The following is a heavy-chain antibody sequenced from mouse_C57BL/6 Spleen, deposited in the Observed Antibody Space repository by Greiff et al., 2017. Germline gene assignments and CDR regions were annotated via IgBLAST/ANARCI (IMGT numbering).Heavy chain of an antibody. V-gene: IGHV1-64*01. Sequence: QVQLQQPGAELVKPGASVKLSCKASGYTFTSYWMHWVKQRPGQGLEWIGMIHPNSGSTNYNEKFKSKATLTVDKSSSTAYMQLSSLTSEDSAVYYGARGKYYDGSSSHYYAMDYWGQGTSVTVSS. D-gene: IGHD1-1*01. CDR2: IHPNSGST. CDR3: ARGKYYDGSSSHYYAMDY. CDR1: GYTFTSYW. J-gene: IGHJ4*01.